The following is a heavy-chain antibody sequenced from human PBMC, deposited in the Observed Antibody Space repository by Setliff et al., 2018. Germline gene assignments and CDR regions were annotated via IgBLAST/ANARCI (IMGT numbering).Heavy chain of an antibody. D-gene: IGHD6-13*01. Sequence: PSETLSLTCTVFGGSISSSLYYWGWIRQPPGKGLEWIGSIYYSGSTNYNPSLKSRVTISVDTSKNQFSLKLSSVTAADTAVYYCARGAGYSSRWYIYYYGMDVWGQGTTVTVSS. V-gene: IGHV4-39*07. CDR1: GGSISSSLYY. CDR3: ARGAGYSSRWYIYYYGMDV. CDR2: IYYSGST. J-gene: IGHJ6*02.